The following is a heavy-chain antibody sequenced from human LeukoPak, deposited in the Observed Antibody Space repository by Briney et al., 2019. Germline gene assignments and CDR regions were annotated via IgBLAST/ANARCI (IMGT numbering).Heavy chain of an antibody. J-gene: IGHJ6*03. CDR2: INHSGST. Sequence: SETLSLTCAVYGGSFSGYYWSWIRQPPGKGLEWIGEINHSGSTNYNPSPKSRVTISVDTSKNQFSLKLSTVTAAGTAVYYCARCEDDSSALTIPSKYYMDVWGKGPRSPSP. D-gene: IGHD3-22*01. CDR3: ARCEDDSSALTIPSKYYMDV. V-gene: IGHV4-34*01. CDR1: GGSFSGYY.